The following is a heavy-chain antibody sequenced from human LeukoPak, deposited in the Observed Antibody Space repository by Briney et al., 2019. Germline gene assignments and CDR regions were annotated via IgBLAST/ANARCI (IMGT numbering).Heavy chain of an antibody. D-gene: IGHD3-10*01. CDR1: GITLSNYG. J-gene: IGHJ4*02. V-gene: IGHV3-23*01. CDR2: ISGSGGST. CDR3: AKRGVVIRVFLVGFHKEAYYFDS. Sequence: GGSLRLSCAVSGITLSNYGMGWVRQAPGKGLEWVAGISGSGGSTNYADSVKGRFTISRDNPKNTLYLQMNSLRAEDTAVYFCAKRGVVIRVFLVGFHKEAYYFDSWGQGALVTVSS.